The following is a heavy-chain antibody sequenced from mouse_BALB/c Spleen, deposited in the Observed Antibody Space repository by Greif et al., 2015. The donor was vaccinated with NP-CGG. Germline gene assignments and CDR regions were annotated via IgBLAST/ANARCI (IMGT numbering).Heavy chain of an antibody. D-gene: IGHD1-1*01. CDR2: IDPENGNT. Sequence: VQLQQSGAELVRPGALVKLSCKASGFNIKDYYMHWVKQRPEQGLEWIGWIDPENGNTIYDPKFQGKASITADTSSNTAYLRLSSLTSEDTAVYYCARHGSSYWSFDVGGAGTTVTVSS. CDR1: GFNIKDYY. CDR3: ARHGSSYWSFDV. J-gene: IGHJ1*01. V-gene: IGHV14-1*02.